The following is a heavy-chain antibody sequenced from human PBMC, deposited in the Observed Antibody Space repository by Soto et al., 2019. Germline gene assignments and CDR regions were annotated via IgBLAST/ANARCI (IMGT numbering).Heavy chain of an antibody. CDR2: IHSDGSST. V-gene: IGHV3-74*01. CDR1: GFTFSYYW. CDR3: ARGNRGAFDL. D-gene: IGHD1-1*01. J-gene: IGHJ3*01. Sequence: EVQLVESGGGLVRPGGSLRLSCAASGFTFSYYWMHWVRQAPGKGLVWVSRIHSDGSSTTYADFVKGRFIISRDNARNTVDLQMNSVRVEDTAVYYCARGNRGAFDLGGQGTVVTVSS.